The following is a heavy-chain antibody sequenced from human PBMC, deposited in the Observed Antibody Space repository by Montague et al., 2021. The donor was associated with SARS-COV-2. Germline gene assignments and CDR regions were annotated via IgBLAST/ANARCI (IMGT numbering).Heavy chain of an antibody. Sequence: SETLSLTCTVSGGSISNYYWSWIRQPAGKGLEWIGNMYYSGSTYYNPSLKSRVTISIDTSKNQFSLKLSSVTAADTAVYYCARDDIVLQGVTKGMDVWGQGTTVTVSS. D-gene: IGHD3-10*01. CDR3: ARDDIVLQGVTKGMDV. CDR2: MYYSGST. J-gene: IGHJ6*02. V-gene: IGHV4-59*12. CDR1: GGSISNYY.